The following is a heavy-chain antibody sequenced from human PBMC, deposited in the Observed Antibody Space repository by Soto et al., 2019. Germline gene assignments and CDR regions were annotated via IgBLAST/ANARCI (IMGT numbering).Heavy chain of an antibody. V-gene: IGHV1-69*12. CDR2: IFPIFGTA. D-gene: IGHD6-19*01. J-gene: IGHJ4*02. Sequence: FHRLQSGAEGRRPGSSVKVSGKAPGGPLSSYPISWVGQAPGQGLGWRGGIFPIFGTANYAQRFQGRVTITADESTSTAYMELSSLRSEDTAVYYCARDHGIAVVALGYWGQGTLVTVSS. CDR1: GGPLSSYP. CDR3: ARDHGIAVVALGY.